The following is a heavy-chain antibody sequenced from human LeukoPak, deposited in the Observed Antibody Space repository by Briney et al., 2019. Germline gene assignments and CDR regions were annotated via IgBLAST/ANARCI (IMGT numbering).Heavy chain of an antibody. Sequence: SETLSLTCAVYGGSFSGYYWSWIRQPPGKGLEWTGEINHSGSTDYSPSLKSRVTISVDTSKNQFSLKMRSVTAADTAVYYCARGASSGYYYVRERGYYFDYWGQGTLVTVSS. J-gene: IGHJ4*02. CDR1: GGSFSGYY. V-gene: IGHV4-34*01. D-gene: IGHD3-22*01. CDR2: INHSGST. CDR3: ARGASSGYYYVRERGYYFDY.